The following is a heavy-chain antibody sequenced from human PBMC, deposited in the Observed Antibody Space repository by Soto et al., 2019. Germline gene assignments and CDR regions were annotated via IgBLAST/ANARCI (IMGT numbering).Heavy chain of an antibody. CDR3: AREGGRRGQWLVYYYYYGKDV. V-gene: IGHV3-33*01. D-gene: IGHD6-19*01. J-gene: IGHJ6*02. CDR1: GFTFSSYG. Sequence: GSSLRLSCAASGFTFSSYGLHWVRQGPGKGLEWVAVIWYDGSNKYYADSVKGRFTISRDNSKNTLYLQMNSLRAGGTAVYFCAREGGRRGQWLVYYYYYGKDVWGQGTTVTVSS. CDR2: IWYDGSNK.